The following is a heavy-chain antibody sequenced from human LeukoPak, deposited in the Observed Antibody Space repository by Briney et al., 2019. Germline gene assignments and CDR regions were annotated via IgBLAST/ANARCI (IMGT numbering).Heavy chain of an antibody. D-gene: IGHD6-19*01. CDR1: GGSISSGGYS. Sequence: SETLSLTCAVSGGSISSGGYSWSWIRQPPGKGLEWIGYIYYSGSTYYNPSLKSRVTISVDTSENQFSLKLSSVTAADTAVYYCARMTSSGWYREDYWGQGTLVTVSS. J-gene: IGHJ4*02. CDR3: ARMTSSGWYREDY. V-gene: IGHV4-30-4*07. CDR2: IYYSGST.